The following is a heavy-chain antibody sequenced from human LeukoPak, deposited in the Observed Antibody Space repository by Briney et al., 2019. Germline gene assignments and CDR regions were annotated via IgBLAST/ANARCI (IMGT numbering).Heavy chain of an antibody. CDR3: AKGPSMYSSSP. Sequence: GGSLRLSCAASGFTFDDYAMHWVRQAPGKGLEWVSRISGDGGSTYYADSVKGRFTISRDNSKNSLHLQMNGLRTEDTALYYCAKGPSMYSSSPWGQGTLVTVSS. D-gene: IGHD6-6*01. J-gene: IGHJ4*02. V-gene: IGHV3-43*02. CDR1: GFTFDDYA. CDR2: ISGDGGST.